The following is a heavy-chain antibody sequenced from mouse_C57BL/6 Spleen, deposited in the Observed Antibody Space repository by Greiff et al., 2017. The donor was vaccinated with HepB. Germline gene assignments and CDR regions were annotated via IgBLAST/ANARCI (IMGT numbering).Heavy chain of an antibody. CDR3: ARSGSTMVTTGGFDY. CDR1: GYTFTSYG. CDR2: IYPRSGNT. J-gene: IGHJ2*01. V-gene: IGHV1-81*01. Sequence: QVQLQQSGAELARPGASVKLSCKASGYTFTSYGISWVKQRTGQGLEWIGEIYPRSGNTYYNEKFKGKATLTADKSSSTAYMELRSLTSEDSAVYVCARSGSTMVTTGGFDYWGQGTTLTVSS. D-gene: IGHD2-2*01.